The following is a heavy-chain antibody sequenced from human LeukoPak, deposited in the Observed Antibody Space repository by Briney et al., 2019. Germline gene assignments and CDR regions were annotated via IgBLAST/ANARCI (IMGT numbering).Heavy chain of an antibody. CDR2: VYYAGIT. J-gene: IGHJ4*02. CDR3: ARQGYKSGWYPTFDF. D-gene: IGHD6-19*01. Sequence: SETLSLTCTVSGGSIRSDYWSWIRRPPGKGLEWIGHVYYAGITDYNPSLQSRVTISVDPSRNQLSLKLNSVTAADTAVYYCARQGYKSGWYPTFDFWGPGTQVIVSS. V-gene: IGHV4-59*01. CDR1: GGSIRSDY.